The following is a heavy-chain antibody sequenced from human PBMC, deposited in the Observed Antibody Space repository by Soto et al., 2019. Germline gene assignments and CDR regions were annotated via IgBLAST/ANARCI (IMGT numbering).Heavy chain of an antibody. V-gene: IGHV3-23*01. Sequence: EVQLLESGGGVVQPGGSLRLSCAASGFTFNNYALNWVRQAPGKGLEWVSSISGTGGSTFYAGSAKGGFTISRENSKNTLFLQMTSLRAEDTAVYYCGKGNSKWGTGDAFDIWGQGTMVTVSS. CDR2: ISGTGGST. J-gene: IGHJ3*02. CDR3: GKGNSKWGTGDAFDI. D-gene: IGHD7-27*01. CDR1: GFTFNNYA.